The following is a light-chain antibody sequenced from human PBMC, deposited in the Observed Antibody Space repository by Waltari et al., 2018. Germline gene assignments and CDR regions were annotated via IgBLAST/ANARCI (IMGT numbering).Light chain of an antibody. CDR3: QQYSSAPWT. CDR2: WAS. Sequence: DIVMTQSPDSLALSLGERATIHCKSSQSVLYTSNNKNYLAWYQQKPGQPPKLLIYWASTRDSGVPDRFSGSGSGTDFTLTISSLQADDVAVYYCQQYSSAPWTFGQGTKVEIK. CDR1: QSVLYTSNNKNY. V-gene: IGKV4-1*01. J-gene: IGKJ1*01.